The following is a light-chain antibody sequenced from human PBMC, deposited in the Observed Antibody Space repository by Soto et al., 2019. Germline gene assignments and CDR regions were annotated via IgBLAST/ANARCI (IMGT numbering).Light chain of an antibody. J-gene: IGLJ1*01. CDR2: AVS. Sequence: QSVLTQSASVSGSPGQSITISCTGTSSDVGGYNYVSWYQQHPGKAPKLLIYAVSNRPSGVSNRFSGSKSGSTASLTISGLQAEDEADYYCSSFTSSSTYVFGTGTKVTVL. CDR3: SSFTSSSTYV. V-gene: IGLV2-14*03. CDR1: SSDVGGYNY.